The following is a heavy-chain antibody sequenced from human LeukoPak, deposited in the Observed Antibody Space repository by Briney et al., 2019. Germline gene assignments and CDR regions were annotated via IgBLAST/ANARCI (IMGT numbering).Heavy chain of an antibody. J-gene: IGHJ1*01. D-gene: IGHD3-10*02. CDR1: GGSFSVYY. Sequence: SETLSLTCAVYGGSFSVYYWSWIRQFPGKGLEWIGEINQSGSTNYNPSLKSRVIISVDMPKNQFSLKLSSVTAADTAVYYCARHASAYVRNFQHWGQGTLVTVSS. CDR3: ARHASAYVRNFQH. CDR2: INQSGST. V-gene: IGHV4-34*01.